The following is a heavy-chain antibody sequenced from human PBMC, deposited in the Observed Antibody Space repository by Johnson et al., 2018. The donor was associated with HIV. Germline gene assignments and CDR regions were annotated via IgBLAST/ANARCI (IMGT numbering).Heavy chain of an antibody. D-gene: IGHD2-8*01. V-gene: IGHV3-66*01. Sequence: VQLVESGGGLVQPGGSLRLSCAASGFTVSSNYMSWVRQAPGKGLEWVSVIYSGGSPYSADSVKGRFTISRDNSKNTLYLQMNSLRAEDTAVYYCARLGLTDAFDIWGQGTMVTVSP. CDR2: IYSGGSP. CDR3: ARLGLTDAFDI. J-gene: IGHJ3*02. CDR1: GFTVSSNY.